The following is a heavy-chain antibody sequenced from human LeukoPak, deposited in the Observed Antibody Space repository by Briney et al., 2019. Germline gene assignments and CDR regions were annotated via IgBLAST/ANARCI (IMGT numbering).Heavy chain of an antibody. CDR2: INPSGGST. CDR3: ARAFPDYGGKVRYFDY. J-gene: IGHJ4*02. V-gene: IGHV1-46*01. Sequence: ASVKVSCKASGYTFTSYYMHWVRQAPGQGLEWMGIINPSGGSTSYAQKFQGRVTMTRDTSTSTVYMELSSLRSEDTAVYYCARAFPDYGGKVRYFDYRGQGTLVTVSS. D-gene: IGHD4-23*01. CDR1: GYTFTSYY.